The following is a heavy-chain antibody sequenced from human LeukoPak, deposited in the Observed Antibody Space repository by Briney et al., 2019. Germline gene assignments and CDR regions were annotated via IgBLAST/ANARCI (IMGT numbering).Heavy chain of an antibody. D-gene: IGHD1-26*01. CDR1: VFTLSKHW. Sequence: GGSLRLSCAASVFTLSKHWMHWVRQAPGKGLVWVSRMSSNETTLQYADSVKGRFTISRDTAKNTLYLQMNSLRAEDTAVYYCARVIVGGTGFDCWGQGTLVTVSS. J-gene: IGHJ4*02. CDR3: ARVIVGGTGFDC. CDR2: MSSNETTL. V-gene: IGHV3-74*01.